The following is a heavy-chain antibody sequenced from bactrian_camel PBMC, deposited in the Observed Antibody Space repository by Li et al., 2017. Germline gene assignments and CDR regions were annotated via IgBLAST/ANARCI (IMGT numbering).Heavy chain of an antibody. CDR1: GYC. CDR3: ASGGRMGSSGNCYEWEYNI. J-gene: IGHJ4*01. CDR2: LHRGSGNS. V-gene: IGHV3S63*01. Sequence: HVQLVESGGGSVQSGGSLRLSCTTLGYCMAWFRQGSGNEREAVAILHRGSGNSRYSDAAKGRFTISQDSAKNTAYLQMNNLKPEDTAMYICASGGRMGSSGNCYEWEYNIWGQGTQVTVS. D-gene: IGHD6*01.